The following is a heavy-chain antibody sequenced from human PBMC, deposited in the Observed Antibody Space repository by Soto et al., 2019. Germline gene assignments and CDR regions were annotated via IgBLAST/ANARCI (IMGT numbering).Heavy chain of an antibody. CDR3: ARRRGDSSGWYGDY. CDR2: MNPNSGNT. V-gene: IGHV1-8*01. D-gene: IGHD6-19*01. CDR1: GYTFTSYD. J-gene: IGHJ4*02. Sequence: QVQLVQSGAEVKKPGASVKVSCKASGYTFTSYDINWVRQATGQGLEWMGWMNPNSGNTGYAQKFQGRVTMTRNTSTRTAYMELSSLRCEATAVYYRARRRGDSSGWYGDYWGKGTLVAVSS.